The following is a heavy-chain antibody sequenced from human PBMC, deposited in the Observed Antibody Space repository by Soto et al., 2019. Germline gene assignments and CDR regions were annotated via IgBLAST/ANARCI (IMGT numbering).Heavy chain of an antibody. D-gene: IGHD1-1*01. CDR2: INESGST. V-gene: IGHV4-34*01. Sequence: QVQLQQWGAGLVKPSETLSLSCDVYGQSFSGRSWAWIRQPPGEGVEWIGEINESGSTYYNPSLRSRVTISTDTSKNQFSLKLSSVSAADTAAYFCARGSGIVALPGELEDVKYDYWGQGTLVNVSS. CDR3: ARGSGIVALPGELEDVKYDY. CDR1: GQSFSGRS. J-gene: IGHJ4*02.